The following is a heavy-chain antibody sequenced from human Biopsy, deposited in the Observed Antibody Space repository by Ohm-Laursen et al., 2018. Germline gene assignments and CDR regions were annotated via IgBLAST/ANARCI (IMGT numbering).Heavy chain of an antibody. CDR2: INAKTGDT. D-gene: IGHD3-22*01. J-gene: IGHJ5*02. CDR1: GFSFTGYY. CDR3: TRGGYYYDSLAYYYWFDP. Sequence: GASVKVSCNASGFSFTGYYIHWVRQAPGQGLEWMGWINAKTGDTNYAQKFQGRVTMTRDTSISTAYVDLSSLRSDDTAVYYCTRGGYYYDSLAYYYWFDPWGQGTLVTVSS. V-gene: IGHV1-2*02.